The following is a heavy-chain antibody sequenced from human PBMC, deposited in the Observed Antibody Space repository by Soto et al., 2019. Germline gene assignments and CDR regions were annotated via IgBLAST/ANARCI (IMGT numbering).Heavy chain of an antibody. CDR3: ARTYGGNSFDY. Sequence: QVQLQQWGAGLLKPSETLSLTCAVYGGSFSGYYWSWIRQPPGKGLEGIGEIRHSGSTNYNPSLKSRVTISVDTSKNQFSLKLSSVTAADTAVYYCARTYGGNSFDYWGQGTLVTVSS. D-gene: IGHD2-21*02. CDR2: IRHSGST. J-gene: IGHJ4*02. CDR1: GGSFSGYY. V-gene: IGHV4-34*01.